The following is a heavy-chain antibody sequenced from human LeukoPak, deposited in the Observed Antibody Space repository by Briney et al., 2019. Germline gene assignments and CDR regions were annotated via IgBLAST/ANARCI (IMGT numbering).Heavy chain of an antibody. D-gene: IGHD3-22*01. V-gene: IGHV1-18*01. Sequence: GASVKVSCKASGYTFTSYGISWVRQAPGQGLEWMGWISAYNGNTNYAQKLQGRVTMTTDTSISTAYMELSSLRSEDTAIYYCAREDYYDSGSSDYWGQGTLVTVSS. CDR2: ISAYNGNT. J-gene: IGHJ4*02. CDR3: AREDYYDSGSSDY. CDR1: GYTFTSYG.